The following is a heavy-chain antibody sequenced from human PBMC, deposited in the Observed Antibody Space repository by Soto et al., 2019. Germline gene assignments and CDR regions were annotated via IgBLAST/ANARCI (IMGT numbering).Heavy chain of an antibody. CDR1: GFTFSSYE. J-gene: IGHJ6*02. D-gene: IGHD3-3*01. CDR3: ARETLTLFEGVRDNVYYGMDV. V-gene: IGHV3-48*03. Sequence: EVQLEESGGGLVQPGGSLRLSCAASGFTFSSYEMNWVRQVPGKGLQWVSYIGTSETIRYYADSVKGRFTISRDNAKNSLYLQMNSLRAEDTAIYYFARETLTLFEGVRDNVYYGMDVWGPGTTVTVSS. CDR2: IGTSETIR.